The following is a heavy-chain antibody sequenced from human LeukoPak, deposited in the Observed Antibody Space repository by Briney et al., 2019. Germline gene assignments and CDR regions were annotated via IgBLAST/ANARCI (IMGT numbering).Heavy chain of an antibody. D-gene: IGHD2-15*01. CDR2: ISGSGGST. J-gene: IGHJ3*02. CDR1: GFTFSSYG. Sequence: GGSLRPSCAASGFTFSSYGMSWVRQAPGKGLEWVSAISGSGGSTYYADSVKGRFTISRDNSKNTLHLQMNSLRAEDTAVYYCAKVSGDIVVVAADDAFDIWGQGTMVTVSS. V-gene: IGHV3-23*01. CDR3: AKVSGDIVVVAADDAFDI.